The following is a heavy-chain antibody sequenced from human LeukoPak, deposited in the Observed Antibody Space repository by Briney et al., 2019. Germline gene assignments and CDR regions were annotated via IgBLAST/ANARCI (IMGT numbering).Heavy chain of an antibody. CDR2: INPSGGST. J-gene: IGHJ4*02. V-gene: IGHV1-46*01. CDR3: ARASPNYYGSGSYYKAPYY. D-gene: IGHD3-10*01. Sequence: ASVKVSCKASGYTFTGYYMHWVRQAPGQGLEWMGIINPSGGSTSYAQKFQGRVTMTRDTSTSTVYMELSSLRSEDTAVYYCARASPNYYGSGSYYKAPYYWGQGTLVTVSS. CDR1: GYTFTGYY.